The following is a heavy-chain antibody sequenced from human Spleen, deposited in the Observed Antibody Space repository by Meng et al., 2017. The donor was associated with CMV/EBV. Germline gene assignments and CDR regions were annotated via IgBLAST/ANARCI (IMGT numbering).Heavy chain of an antibody. CDR3: AKGTGTTDYGMDV. CDR1: DSVSSNSAA. CDR2: TYYRSKWYN. J-gene: IGHJ6*02. V-gene: IGHV6-1*01. D-gene: IGHD1-7*01. Sequence: DSVSSNSAAWNWIRQSPSRGLEWLGRTYYRSKWYNDYAVSVKSRITINPDTSKNQFSLQLNSVTPEDTAVYYCAKGTGTTDYGMDVWGQGTTVTVSS.